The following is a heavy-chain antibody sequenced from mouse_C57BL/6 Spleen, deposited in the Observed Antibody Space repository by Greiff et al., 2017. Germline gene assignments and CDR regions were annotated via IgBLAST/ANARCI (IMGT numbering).Heavy chain of an antibody. J-gene: IGHJ1*03. V-gene: IGHV5-9-1*02. CDR1: GFTFSSYA. CDR2: ISSGGDYI. Sequence: DVKLVESGAGLVKPGGSLKLSCAASGFTFSSYAMSWVRQTPETRLEWVAYISSGGDYIYYADTVKGRFTISRDNARNTLYLQMSSLKSADTAMYYCTREDGSSYAYFDVWGTGTTVTVSS. D-gene: IGHD1-1*01. CDR3: TREDGSSYAYFDV.